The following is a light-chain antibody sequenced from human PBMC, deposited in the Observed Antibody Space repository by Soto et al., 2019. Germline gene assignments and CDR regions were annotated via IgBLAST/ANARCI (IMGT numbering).Light chain of an antibody. CDR1: QFLTSGH. V-gene: IGKV3-20*01. Sequence: EIVLTQSPGTLSVSSGEGATLSCRASQFLTSGHLAWYQQKPGQAPRLLIYDASTRATGIPDRFSGSGSGTDFSLTISRLEPEDFAVYYCQQYGSSPRTFGQGTKVDI. CDR2: DAS. CDR3: QQYGSSPRT. J-gene: IGKJ1*01.